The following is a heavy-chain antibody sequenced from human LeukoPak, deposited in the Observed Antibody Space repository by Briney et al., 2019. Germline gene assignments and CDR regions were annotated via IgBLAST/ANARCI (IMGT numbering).Heavy chain of an antibody. CDR3: ARGGDGGFDH. J-gene: IGHJ4*02. CDR2: ISTDGSQK. Sequence: GGSLRLSCVGSGFNFNFYGFHWVRQAPGKGLEWVTVISTDGSQKYYTDSVKGRFTISRDNSNKTVYLQMNSLRIEDTAIYYCARGGDGGFDHWGQGTLVTVSA. V-gene: IGHV3-30-3*01. D-gene: IGHD2-21*02. CDR1: GFNFNFYG.